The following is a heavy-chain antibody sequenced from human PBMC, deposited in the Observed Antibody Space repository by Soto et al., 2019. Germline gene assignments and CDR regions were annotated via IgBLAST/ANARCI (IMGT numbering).Heavy chain of an antibody. CDR1: GYTFTTYG. J-gene: IGHJ5*02. CDR2: INVYNGNT. D-gene: IGHD3-10*01. Sequence: QVQLVQSGGEVKKPGASVKVSCKASGYTFTTYGISWVRQAPGQGLEWMGWINVYNGNTKYAQKLQGRVTMTTDTSTSTAYMELMRLLSNDAAVYYCARGGGAGIYYQQYNWFDPWGQGTLVTVSS. V-gene: IGHV1-18*01. CDR3: ARGGGAGIYYQQYNWFDP.